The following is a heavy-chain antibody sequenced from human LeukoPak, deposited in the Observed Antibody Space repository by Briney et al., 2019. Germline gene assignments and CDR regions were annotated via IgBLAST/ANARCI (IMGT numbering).Heavy chain of an antibody. Sequence: ASVKVSCKASGGTFSSYAISWVRQAPGQGLEWMGGIVPIFGTANYAQKFQGRVTITADESTSTAYMELSSLRPEDTAVYYCARRARDGYNYTDYWGQGTLVTVSS. CDR2: IVPIFGTA. V-gene: IGHV1-69*13. CDR1: GGTFSSYA. J-gene: IGHJ4*02. CDR3: ARRARDGYNYTDY. D-gene: IGHD5-24*01.